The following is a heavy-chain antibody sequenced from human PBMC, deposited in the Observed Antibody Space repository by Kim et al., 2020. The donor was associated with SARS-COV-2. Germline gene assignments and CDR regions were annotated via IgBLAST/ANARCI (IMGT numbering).Heavy chain of an antibody. Sequence: SQTLSLTCTVSGHPITSDYFWGWIRQSPGKGLEWLGSIYQSGTTYYNPSLKSRVTIPIDTSKSQFSLRLNSVTAADTAVYYCTGKYYYDSSGYYYADWWGQGTLITVSS. CDR1: GHPITSDYF. D-gene: IGHD3-22*01. CDR3: TGKYYYDSSGYYYADW. J-gene: IGHJ4*02. CDR2: IYQSGTT. V-gene: IGHV4-38-2*02.